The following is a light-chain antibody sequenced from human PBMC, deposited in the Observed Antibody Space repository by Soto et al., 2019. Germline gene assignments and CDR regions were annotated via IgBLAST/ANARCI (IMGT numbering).Light chain of an antibody. CDR2: RAS. Sequence: DIQMTQSPLTLSASVGDRVTITCRASQTISRWLAWYQQKPGKAPKLLIYRASSLESGVPSRFSGSGSGTEFTLTIRSLQSDDSATYYYQQYQTWTFGQGTKVEIK. CDR3: QQYQTWT. CDR1: QTISRW. J-gene: IGKJ1*01. V-gene: IGKV1-5*03.